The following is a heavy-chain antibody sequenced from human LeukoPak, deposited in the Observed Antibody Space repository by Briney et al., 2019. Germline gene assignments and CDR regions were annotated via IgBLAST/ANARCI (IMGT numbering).Heavy chain of an antibody. CDR1: GGSISSYY. CDR3: ANQWFGNLSPFPPDY. J-gene: IGHJ4*02. D-gene: IGHD3-10*01. Sequence: SETLSLTCTVSGGSISSYYWSWIRQPPGKGLEWIGYIYYSGSTYLNPSLKSRVTISIDTSKNQFSLKVNSVTAADTAVYYCANQWFGNLSPFPPDYWGQGTLVTVSS. CDR2: IYYSGST. V-gene: IGHV4-59*12.